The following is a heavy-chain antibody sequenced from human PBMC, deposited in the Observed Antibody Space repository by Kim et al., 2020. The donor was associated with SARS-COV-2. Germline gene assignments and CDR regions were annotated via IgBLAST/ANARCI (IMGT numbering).Heavy chain of an antibody. J-gene: IGHJ4*02. V-gene: IGHV4-34*01. Sequence: SLKSRVTISVDTSKNQFSLKLSSVTAADTAVYYCARGRRLGYSYAYYYGDWGQGTLVTVSS. CDR3: ARGRRLGYSYAYYYGD. D-gene: IGHD5-18*01.